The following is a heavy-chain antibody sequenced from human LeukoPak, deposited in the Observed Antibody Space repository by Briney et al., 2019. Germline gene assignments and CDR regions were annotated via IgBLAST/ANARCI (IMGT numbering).Heavy chain of an antibody. CDR3: GSLGYCSGGSCYHTTESFDY. V-gene: IGHV4-34*01. D-gene: IGHD2-15*01. CDR2: INHSGST. Sequence: SETLSLTCAVYGGSFSGYYWSWIRQPPGKGLEWIGEINHSGSTNYNPSLKSRVTISVETSKNQFSLKLSSVTAADTAVYYCGSLGYCSGGSCYHTTESFDYWGQGTLVTVSS. J-gene: IGHJ4*02. CDR1: GGSFSGYY.